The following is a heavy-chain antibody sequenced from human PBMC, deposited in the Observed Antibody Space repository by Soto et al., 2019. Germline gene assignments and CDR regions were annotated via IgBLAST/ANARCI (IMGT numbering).Heavy chain of an antibody. J-gene: IGHJ4*02. CDR3: AKTDKFNSQSSGWANRFDY. CDR1: GFAFSNYA. Sequence: EVQLLESGGGLVQPGGSLRLFCAASGFAFSNYAMTWVRQAPGKGLERVSTITEGGMTFYGDTVKGRFTISRDNSRSTLYLQMNSLRAEDAAVYYCAKTDKFNSQSSGWANRFDYWGQGTLVTVS. V-gene: IGHV3-23*01. D-gene: IGHD6-19*01. CDR2: ITEGGMT.